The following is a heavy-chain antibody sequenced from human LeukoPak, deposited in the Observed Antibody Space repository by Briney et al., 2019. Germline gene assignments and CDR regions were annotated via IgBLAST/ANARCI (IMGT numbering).Heavy chain of an antibody. J-gene: IGHJ5*02. V-gene: IGHV4-61*08. CDR2: MYYDGTS. Sequence: SETLSLTCTVSGGSVSSGGYYWNWIRQPPGKGLECLGYMYYDGTSNYNPSLKSRVTISIDTSKNQFSLKLTSVTAADTAVYYCARHDYYGSLNWFDPWGQGTLITVSS. CDR3: ARHDYYGSLNWFDP. CDR1: GGSVSSGGYY. D-gene: IGHD3-10*01.